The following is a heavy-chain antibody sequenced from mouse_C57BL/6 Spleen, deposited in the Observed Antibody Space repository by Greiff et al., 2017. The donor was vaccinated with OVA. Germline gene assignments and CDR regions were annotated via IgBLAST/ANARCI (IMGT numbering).Heavy chain of an antibody. V-gene: IGHV1-55*01. CDR3: ARGEDGYFDY. CDR1: GYTFTSYW. J-gene: IGHJ2*01. Sequence: VQLKQPGAELVKPGASVKLSCKASGYTFTSYWITWVKQRPGQGLEWIGDIYPGSGSTNYNEKFKSKATLTVDTSSSTAYMQLSSLTSEDSAVYYCARGEDGYFDYWGQGTTLTVSS. CDR2: IYPGSGST. D-gene: IGHD2-3*01.